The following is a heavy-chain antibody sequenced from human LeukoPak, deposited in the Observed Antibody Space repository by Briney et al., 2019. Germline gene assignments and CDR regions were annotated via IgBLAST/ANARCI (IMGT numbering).Heavy chain of an antibody. CDR2: ITSGGSSS. V-gene: IGHV3-11*01. J-gene: IGHJ4*02. D-gene: IGHD6-6*01. CDR3: ARHRSSWLIDY. Sequence: GGSLRLSCAASGFTFSDYYMSWIRQAPGKGLEWLSYITSGGSSSYYADSVRGRFTISRDNTKNSLFLQMNSLRAEDTAVYYCARHRSSWLIDYWGQGTLVTVSS. CDR1: GFTFSDYY.